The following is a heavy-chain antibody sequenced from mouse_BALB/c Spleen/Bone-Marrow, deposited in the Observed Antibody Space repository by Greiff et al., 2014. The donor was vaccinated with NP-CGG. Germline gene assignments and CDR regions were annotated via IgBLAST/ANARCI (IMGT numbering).Heavy chain of an antibody. D-gene: IGHD2-1*01. J-gene: IGHJ2*01. CDR1: GYTFTNYW. Sequence: QVQLQQSGAELVRPGTSVKISCKASGYTFTNYWLGRVKQRPGHGLEWIGDIYPGGGYTNYNEKFKGKATLTADTSSSTAYMQLNSLTSEDSAVYFCARNYGNFYFDYWGQGTTLTVSS. CDR2: IYPGGGYT. V-gene: IGHV1-63*02. CDR3: ARNYGNFYFDY.